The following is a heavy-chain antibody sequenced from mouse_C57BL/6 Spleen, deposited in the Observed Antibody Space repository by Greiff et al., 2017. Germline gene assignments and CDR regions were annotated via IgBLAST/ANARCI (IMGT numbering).Heavy chain of an antibody. J-gene: IGHJ4*01. Sequence: EVHLVESGGGLVQPGGSLSLSCAASGFTFTDYYMSWVRQPPGKALEWLGFIRNKANGYTTEYSASVKGRFTISRSNSQSILYLQMNALRAEDSATYYCARWKLDYGSFYAMDYWGQGTSVTVSS. CDR2: IRNKANGYTT. CDR1: GFTFTDYY. D-gene: IGHD1-1*01. V-gene: IGHV7-3*01. CDR3: ARWKLDYGSFYAMDY.